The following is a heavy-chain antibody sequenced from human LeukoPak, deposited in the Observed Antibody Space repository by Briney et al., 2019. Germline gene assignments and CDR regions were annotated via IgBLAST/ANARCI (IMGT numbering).Heavy chain of an antibody. CDR2: IYTRGST. V-gene: IGHV4-61*02. J-gene: IGHJ4*02. CDR1: GGSISSGSYY. CDR3: ARAGYDFWSGYPYYFDY. D-gene: IGHD3-3*01. Sequence: PSQTLSLTCTVSGGSISSGSYYWSWIRQPAGKGLEWIGRIYTRGSTNNNPSLKSRVTISVDTSKNQFSLKLSSVTAADTAVYYCARAGYDFWSGYPYYFDYWGQGTLVTVSS.